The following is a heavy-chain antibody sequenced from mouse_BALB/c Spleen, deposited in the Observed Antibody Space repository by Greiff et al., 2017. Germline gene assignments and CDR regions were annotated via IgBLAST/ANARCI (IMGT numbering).Heavy chain of an antibody. CDR2: INPSNGGT. Sequence: QVQLQQSGAELVKPGASVKLSCKASGYTFTSYYMYWVKQRPGQGLEWIGEINPSNGGTNFNEKFKSKATLTVDKSSSTAYMQLSSLTSEDSAVYYCTRGTYYRYDAMDYWGQGTSVTVSS. CDR3: TRGTYYRYDAMDY. CDR1: GYTFTSYY. D-gene: IGHD2-14*01. V-gene: IGHV1S81*02. J-gene: IGHJ4*01.